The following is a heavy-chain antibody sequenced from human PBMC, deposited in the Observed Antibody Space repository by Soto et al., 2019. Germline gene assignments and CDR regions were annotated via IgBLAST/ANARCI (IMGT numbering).Heavy chain of an antibody. CDR1: GGSISSYY. Sequence: PSETLPLTCTVSGGSISSYYCSWIRQPPGKGLEWIGYIYYSGSTNYNPSLKSRVTISVDTSKNQFSLKLSSVTAADTAVYYCALITSLYCFDYWGQGTLVTVSS. CDR3: ALITSLYCFDY. J-gene: IGHJ4*02. CDR2: IYYSGST. V-gene: IGHV4-59*01. D-gene: IGHD3-22*01.